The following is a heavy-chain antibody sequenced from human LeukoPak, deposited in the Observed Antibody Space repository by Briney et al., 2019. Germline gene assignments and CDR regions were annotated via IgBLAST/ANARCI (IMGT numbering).Heavy chain of an antibody. J-gene: IGHJ3*02. CDR3: ASTMSGGQNAFDI. Sequence: SETLSLTCTVSGGSISSYYWSWIRQPAGKGLEWIGRIYTSGSTNYNPSLTRRVTMSIDTSKNQFSLKLSSVTAADTAAYYCASTMSGGQNAFDIWGQVTMATVSS. V-gene: IGHV4-4*07. CDR1: GGSISSYY. CDR2: IYTSGST. D-gene: IGHD3-16*01.